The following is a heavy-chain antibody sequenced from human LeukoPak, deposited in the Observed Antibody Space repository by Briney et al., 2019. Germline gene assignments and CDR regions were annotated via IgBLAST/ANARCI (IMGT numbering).Heavy chain of an antibody. CDR1: GGSISSYY. J-gene: IGHJ6*02. CDR2: INHSGST. CDR3: ATVRYSRYCSGGSCHNYYYYGMDV. Sequence: PSETLSLTCTVSGGSISSYYWSWIRQPPGKGLEWIGEINHSGSTNYNPSLKSRVTISVDTSKNQFSLKLSSVTAADTAVYYCATVRYSRYCSGGSCHNYYYYGMDVWGQGTTVTVSS. V-gene: IGHV4-34*01. D-gene: IGHD2-15*01.